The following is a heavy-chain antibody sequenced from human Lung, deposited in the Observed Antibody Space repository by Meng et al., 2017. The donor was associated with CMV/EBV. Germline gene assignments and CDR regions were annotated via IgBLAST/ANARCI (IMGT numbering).Heavy chain of an antibody. J-gene: IGHJ2*01. D-gene: IGHD2-8*01. Sequence: TFSSHTKNWVRQVPGKGLEWLSSISGTNNYIYYADSVKGRFTISRDNAKNSLYLQMDSLRAEDTAIYYCARFGDSGLMLFTTYWYFDLWGRGTLVTVSS. CDR1: TFSSHT. V-gene: IGHV3-21*01. CDR3: ARFGDSGLMLFTTYWYFDL. CDR2: ISGTNNYI.